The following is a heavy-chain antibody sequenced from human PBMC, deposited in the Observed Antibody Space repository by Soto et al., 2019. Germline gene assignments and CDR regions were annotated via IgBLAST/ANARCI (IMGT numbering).Heavy chain of an antibody. CDR3: ASDVPGGISSVGGMDV. D-gene: IGHD3-16*02. J-gene: IGHJ6*02. V-gene: IGHV4-30-4*01. CDR1: GGSISSGDYY. CDR2: IYYSGST. Sequence: QVQLQDSGPGLVKPSHTLSLTCTVSGGSISSGDYYWSWIRQPPGKGLEWIGYIYYSGSTYYNPSLKSRVTISVDTSKNQFSLKLSSVTAADTAVYYCASDVPGGISSVGGMDVWGQGTTVTVSS.